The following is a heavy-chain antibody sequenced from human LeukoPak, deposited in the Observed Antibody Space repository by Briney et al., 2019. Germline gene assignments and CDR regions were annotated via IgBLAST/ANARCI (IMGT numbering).Heavy chain of an antibody. CDR3: ARGHSSGPKLGYYFDY. CDR2: IIPILGIA. Sequence: VASVKVSCKASGGTFSSYAISWVRQAPGQGLEWMGRIIPILGIANYAQKFQGRVTITADKSTSTAYMELSSLRSEDTAVYYCARGHSSGPKLGYYFDYWGQGTLVTVSS. CDR1: GGTFSSYA. D-gene: IGHD6-19*01. J-gene: IGHJ4*02. V-gene: IGHV1-69*04.